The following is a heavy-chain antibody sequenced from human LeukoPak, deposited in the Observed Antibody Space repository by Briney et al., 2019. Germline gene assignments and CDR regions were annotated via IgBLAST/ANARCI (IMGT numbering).Heavy chain of an antibody. Sequence: ASVKVSCKTSGYTFSDYTINWVRQAPGQGLEWMGWISAYNGNTNYAQKLQGRVTMTTDTSTSTAYMELRSLRSDDTAVYYCARILGSYSNGLDYWGQGTLVTVSS. J-gene: IGHJ4*02. CDR3: ARILGSYSNGLDY. D-gene: IGHD4-11*01. CDR2: ISAYNGNT. V-gene: IGHV1-18*04. CDR1: GYTFSDYT.